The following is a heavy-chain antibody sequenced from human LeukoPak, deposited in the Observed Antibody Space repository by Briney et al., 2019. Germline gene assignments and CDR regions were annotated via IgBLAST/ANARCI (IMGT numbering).Heavy chain of an antibody. CDR2: IYTSGST. V-gene: IGHV4-4*07. CDR3: AREGRWTPFDY. D-gene: IGHD3/OR15-3a*01. CDR1: GGSISSFY. J-gene: IGHJ4*02. Sequence: PSETLSLTCTVSGGSISSFYCSWIRQPAGKGLEWIGRIYTSGSTNYNPSLKSRVTMSVDTSKNQFSLKLSSVTAADTAVYYCAREGRWTPFDYWGQGTLVTVSS.